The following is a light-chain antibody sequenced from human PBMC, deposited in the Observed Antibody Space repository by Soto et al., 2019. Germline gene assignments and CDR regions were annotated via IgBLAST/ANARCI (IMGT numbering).Light chain of an antibody. CDR2: GAS. CDR3: QQYNNWPPWT. CDR1: QSVSSY. J-gene: IGKJ1*01. Sequence: PGERATLSCRASQSVSSYLAWYQQKPAQAPRLLIYGASTRATGIPARFSGSGSGTEFTLTISSLQSEDFAVYYCQQYNNWPPWTFGQGTKVDIK. V-gene: IGKV3-15*01.